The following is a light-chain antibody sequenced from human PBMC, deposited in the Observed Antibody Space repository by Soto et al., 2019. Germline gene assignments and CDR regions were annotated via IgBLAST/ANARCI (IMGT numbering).Light chain of an antibody. CDR3: NSYTTSSTYV. CDR1: SRAVGNYKR. J-gene: IGLJ1*01. Sequence: QSVLSQPPPVSGAPGQAVTPSLTGNSRAVGNYKRVSWYQQPPGTAPKLMIYEVNNRPSGVPDRFSGSKSGNTASLTISGLQAEDEADYYCNSYTTSSTYVFGTGTKVTVL. CDR2: EVN. V-gene: IGLV2-18*02.